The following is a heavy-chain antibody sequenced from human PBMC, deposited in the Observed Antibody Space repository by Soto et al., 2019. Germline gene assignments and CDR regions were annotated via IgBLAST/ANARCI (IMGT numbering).Heavy chain of an antibody. CDR1: GGSFSGYY. V-gene: IGHV4-34*01. D-gene: IGHD1-26*01. CDR2: INHSGST. J-gene: IGHJ4*02. CDR3: ASLGATKVDY. Sequence: QVQLQQWGAGLLKPSETLSLTCAVYGGSFSGYYWSWIRQPPGKGLEWIGEINHSGSTNYNPSLKSRVTISVDTSKNQFSLKLSSVTAADTAVYYCASLGATKVDYWGQGTLVTVSS.